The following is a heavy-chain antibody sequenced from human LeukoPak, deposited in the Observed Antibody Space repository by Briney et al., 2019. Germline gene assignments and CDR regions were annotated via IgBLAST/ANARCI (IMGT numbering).Heavy chain of an antibody. CDR3: ASSPSLVVVTLAGLYY. J-gene: IGHJ4*02. D-gene: IGHD2-21*02. V-gene: IGHV4-59*01. Sequence: SETLSLTCTVSDGSISNYYWHWIRQAPGKGLEWIGYIYHNGDTNYTPSLESRVTMSVDTSKNQFSLNLNSVTAADTAVYFCASSPSLVVVTLAGLYYWGQGAPVTVSS. CDR2: IYHNGDT. CDR1: DGSISNYY.